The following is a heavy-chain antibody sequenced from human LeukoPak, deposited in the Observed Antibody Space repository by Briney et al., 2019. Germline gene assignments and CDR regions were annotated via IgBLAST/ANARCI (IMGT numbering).Heavy chain of an antibody. D-gene: IGHD5-12*01. CDR3: ARDHVVPTILFDH. V-gene: IGHV3-7*05. Sequence: GGSLRLSCSASGFTFSSYWMGWVRQAPGKGLEWVANIKQDGSEKYYVDSVKDRFTISRDNATNSLFLQMNSLRAEDTAVYYCARDHVVPTILFDHWGEGTPVTVSS. CDR1: GFTFSSYW. CDR2: IKQDGSEK. J-gene: IGHJ4*02.